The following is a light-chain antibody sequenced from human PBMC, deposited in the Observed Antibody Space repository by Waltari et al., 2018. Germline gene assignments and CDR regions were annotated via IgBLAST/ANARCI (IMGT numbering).Light chain of an antibody. Sequence: ETVLTQSPATLSVSPGERATLSCRAGQSISTNFACYQHKPGQAPRLLSFAASTRATGVPAKFSGSRSGTEFALTISSLQSEDFAVYYCQQYNSWPQTFGQGTKVEIK. V-gene: IGKV3-15*01. J-gene: IGKJ1*01. CDR1: QSISTN. CDR3: QQYNSWPQT. CDR2: AAS.